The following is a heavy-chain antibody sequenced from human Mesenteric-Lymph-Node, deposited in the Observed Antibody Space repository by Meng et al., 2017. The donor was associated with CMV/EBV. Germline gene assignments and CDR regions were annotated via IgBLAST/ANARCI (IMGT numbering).Heavy chain of an antibody. CDR1: GYTFTGYY. D-gene: IGHD6-13*01. J-gene: IGHJ4*02. Sequence: SGYTFTGYYMHWVRQAPGQGLEWMGWINPNSGGTNYAQKFQGWVTMTRDTSISTAYMELSRLRSDDTAVYYCARAMERAAAGTALDYWGQGTLVTVSS. CDR3: ARAMERAAAGTALDY. CDR2: INPNSGGT. V-gene: IGHV1-2*04.